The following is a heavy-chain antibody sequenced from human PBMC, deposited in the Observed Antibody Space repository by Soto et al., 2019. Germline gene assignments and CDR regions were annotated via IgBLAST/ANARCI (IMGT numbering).Heavy chain of an antibody. V-gene: IGHV4-31*03. CDR1: GGSISSGGYY. CDR2: IYYSGST. D-gene: IGHD3-22*01. J-gene: IGHJ5*02. CDR3: ARDRGGYYYDSSANWFDP. Sequence: SETLSLTCTVSGGSISSGGYYWSWIRQHPGKGLEWIGYIYYSGSTYYNPSLKSRVTISVDKSKNQFSLKLSSVTAADTAVYYCARDRGGYYYDSSANWFDPWGQGTLVTVSS.